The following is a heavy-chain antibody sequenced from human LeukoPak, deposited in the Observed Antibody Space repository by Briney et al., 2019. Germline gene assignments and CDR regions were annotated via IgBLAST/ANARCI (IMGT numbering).Heavy chain of an antibody. V-gene: IGHV4-59*12. J-gene: IGHJ4*02. D-gene: IGHD6-19*01. CDR3: ARGGWSYDY. CDR1: GGSINNYY. Sequence: PSETLSLTCTVSGGSINNYYWSWIRQPPGKGLEWIGYIYYSGSTNYNPSLKSGVTISVDTSRHQSFLQGNSVSAGGTHGYFFARGGWSYDYWGQGSLVTVSS. CDR2: IYYSGST.